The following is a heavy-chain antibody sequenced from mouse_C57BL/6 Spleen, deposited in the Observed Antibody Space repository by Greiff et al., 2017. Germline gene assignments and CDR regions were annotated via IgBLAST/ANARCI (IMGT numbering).Heavy chain of an antibody. CDR1: GFNIKDYY. CDR2: IDPADGDT. CDR3: TTEGIYWYFDV. J-gene: IGHJ1*03. V-gene: IGHV14-1*01. Sequence: VQLQQSGAELVRPGASVKLSCTASGFNIKDYYMHWVKQRPEQGLEWIGRIDPADGDTDYAPKFQGKDTITADTSSNTAYLQLSSLTSADTAVYYCTTEGIYWYFDVWGTGTTVTVSS.